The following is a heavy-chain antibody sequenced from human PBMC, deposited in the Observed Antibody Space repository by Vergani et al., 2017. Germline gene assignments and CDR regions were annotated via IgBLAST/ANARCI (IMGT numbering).Heavy chain of an antibody. J-gene: IGHJ4*02. CDR2: IRNKAYGGTT. Sequence: EVQLVESGGGLVPPGRSLRLSCAASGFSFGDYAMTWVRQAPGKGLEWVAFIRNKAYGGTTEYAASVNGRFTISRDDSKRLAYLQLSGLKTEDIAVYFCSRGRGYSFGYSDYWGQGTLVTVSS. CDR1: GFSFGDYA. V-gene: IGHV3-49*04. CDR3: SRGRGYSFGYSDY. D-gene: IGHD5-18*01.